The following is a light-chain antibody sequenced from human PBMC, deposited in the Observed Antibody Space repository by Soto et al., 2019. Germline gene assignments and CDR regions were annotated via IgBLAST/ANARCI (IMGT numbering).Light chain of an antibody. CDR1: QTISSW. Sequence: DIEMTQSPSTLSAGGGDRVTITCRASQTISSWLAWYQQKPGKAPKLLIYKASTLKSGVPSRFSGSGSGTEFTLTISSLQPEDFATYYCQQLNNYPRTFGQGTKVDI. V-gene: IGKV1-5*03. CDR3: QQLNNYPRT. J-gene: IGKJ1*01. CDR2: KAS.